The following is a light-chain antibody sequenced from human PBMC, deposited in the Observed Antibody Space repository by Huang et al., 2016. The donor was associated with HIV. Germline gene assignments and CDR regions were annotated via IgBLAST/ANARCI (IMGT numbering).Light chain of an antibody. CDR2: GAS. CDR1: QTISTY. V-gene: IGKV3-11*01. J-gene: IGKJ2*01. Sequence: IVLTQSPASLSLSPGERDTLSCRASQTISTYLAWYQQKPGQSPRLLIYGASNRATGIPARFRGSGSGTDFTLTINNLEPEDSAVYYCQQRNNWPPTYTFGQGTKLEIK. CDR3: QQRNNWPPTYT.